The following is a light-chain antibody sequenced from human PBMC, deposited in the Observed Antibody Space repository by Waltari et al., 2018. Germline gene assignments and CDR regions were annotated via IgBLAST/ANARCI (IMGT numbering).Light chain of an antibody. Sequence: DIVMTKSPESLAVSLGETATIHCKSSESVLYSSNNKNHLAWYQQKAGQPPKLLIYWASTRKSGVPDRFSGSGSETDFTLTVSSLQAEDVAVYYCQQYYNTPLTFGGGTKVEIK. J-gene: IGKJ4*01. CDR3: QQYYNTPLT. CDR2: WAS. V-gene: IGKV4-1*01. CDR1: ESVLYSSNNKNH.